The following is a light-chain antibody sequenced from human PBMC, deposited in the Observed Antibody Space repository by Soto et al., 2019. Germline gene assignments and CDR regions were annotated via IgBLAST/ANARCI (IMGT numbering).Light chain of an antibody. Sequence: ENVLTQSPGTLSLSPGERATLSCRASQSVSGSHLAWYHQKPGQSPRLLIYGASSRATGIPDRFSGSGSRTDFTLIISRLEPEDFAVYYCQQYACLPLTFGRGTRLDIK. V-gene: IGKV3-20*01. J-gene: IGKJ5*01. CDR3: QQYACLPLT. CDR1: QSVSGSH. CDR2: GAS.